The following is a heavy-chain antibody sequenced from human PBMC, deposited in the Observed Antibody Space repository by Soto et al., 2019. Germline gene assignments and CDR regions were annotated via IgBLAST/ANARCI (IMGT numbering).Heavy chain of an antibody. CDR2: IYYSGST. D-gene: IGHD3-10*01. Sequence: PSETLSLTCTVSGGSISSGGYYWSWIRQHPGKGLEWIGYIYYSGSTYYNPSLKSRVTISVDTSKNQFSLKLSSVTAADTAVYYCARGSPNRDRLLWFGESNNWFDPWGQGTLVTVSS. J-gene: IGHJ5*02. CDR1: GGSISSGGYY. V-gene: IGHV4-31*03. CDR3: ARGSPNRDRLLWFGESNNWFDP.